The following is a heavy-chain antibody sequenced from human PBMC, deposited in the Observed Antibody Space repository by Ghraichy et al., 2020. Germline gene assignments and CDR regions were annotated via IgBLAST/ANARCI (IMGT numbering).Heavy chain of an antibody. CDR3: ASPKGAAAGTAFDY. J-gene: IGHJ4*02. CDR2: INPNSGGT. CDR1: GYTFTGYY. D-gene: IGHD6-13*01. V-gene: IGHV1-2*02. Sequence: ASVKVSCKASGYTFTGYYMHWVRQAPGQGLEWMGWINPNSGGTNYAQKFQGRVTMTRDTSISTAYMELSRLRSDDTAVYYCASPKGAAAGTAFDYWGQGTLVTVSS.